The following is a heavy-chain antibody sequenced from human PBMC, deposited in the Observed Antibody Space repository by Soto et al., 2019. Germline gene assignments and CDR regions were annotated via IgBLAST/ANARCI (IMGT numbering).Heavy chain of an antibody. CDR1: GGSISSSSYY. J-gene: IGHJ6*02. D-gene: IGHD5-18*01. V-gene: IGHV4-39*01. CDR2: IYYSGST. Sequence: PSETLSLTCTVSGGSISSSSYYWGWIRQPPGKGLEWIGSIYYSGSTYYNPSLKSRVTISVDTSKNQFSLKLSSVTAADTAVYYCASRIQLGLGYYYCGMDVWGQGTTVTVSS. CDR3: ASRIQLGLGYYYCGMDV.